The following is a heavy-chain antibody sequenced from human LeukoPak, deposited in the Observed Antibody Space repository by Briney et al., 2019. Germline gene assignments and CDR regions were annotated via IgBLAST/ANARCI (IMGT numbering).Heavy chain of an antibody. CDR2: IKQDGSEK. V-gene: IGHV3-7*01. D-gene: IGHD6-19*01. CDR1: GFTFSNYW. CDR3: ARDKDSGWFLIDY. Sequence: GGSLRLSCAASGFTFSNYWMNWVRQAPGKGLEWVANIKQDGSEKYYVDSVKGRFTISRDNAKNSLYLQMNSLRAEDTAVYYCARDKDSGWFLIDYWGQGTLVTVSS. J-gene: IGHJ4*02.